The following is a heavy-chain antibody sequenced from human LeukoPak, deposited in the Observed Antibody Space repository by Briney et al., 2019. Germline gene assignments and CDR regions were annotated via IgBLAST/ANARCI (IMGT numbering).Heavy chain of an antibody. CDR3: ATYRQVLLPFES. D-gene: IGHD2-8*02. Sequence: GGSLRLSFAASGFTFSTFAMIWVRKPPGKGLEGVSSIFPSGGEIHYADSVGGRFTISRDNSKSTLSLQMNSLRAEDTAIYYCATYRQVLLPFESWGQGTLVTVSS. CDR2: IFPSGGEI. CDR1: GFTFSTFA. J-gene: IGHJ4*02. V-gene: IGHV3-23*01.